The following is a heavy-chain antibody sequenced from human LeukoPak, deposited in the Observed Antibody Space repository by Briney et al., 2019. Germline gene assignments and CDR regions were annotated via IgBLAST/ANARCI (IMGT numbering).Heavy chain of an antibody. V-gene: IGHV4-34*01. D-gene: IGHD3-9*01. CDR1: GGSFSGYY. Sequence: SETLSLTCAVYGGSFSGYYWSWIRRPPGKGLEWIGEINHSGSTNYNPSLKSRVTISVDTSKNQFSLKLSSVTAADTAVYYCAADWLFNDYWGQGTLVTVSS. CDR3: AADWLFNDY. CDR2: INHSGST. J-gene: IGHJ4*02.